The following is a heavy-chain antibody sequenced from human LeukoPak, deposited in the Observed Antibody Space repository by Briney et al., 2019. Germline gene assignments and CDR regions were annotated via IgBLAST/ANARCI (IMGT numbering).Heavy chain of an antibody. CDR2: FDPEDGET. CDR1: GGTFSSYA. CDR3: ATVLRYFDY. D-gene: IGHD3-9*01. V-gene: IGHV1-24*01. Sequence: ASVKVSCKASGGTFSSYAISWVRQAPGQGLEWMGGFDPEDGETIYAQKFQGRVTMTEDTSTDTAYMELSSLRSEDTAVYYCATVLRYFDYWGQGTLVTVSS. J-gene: IGHJ4*02.